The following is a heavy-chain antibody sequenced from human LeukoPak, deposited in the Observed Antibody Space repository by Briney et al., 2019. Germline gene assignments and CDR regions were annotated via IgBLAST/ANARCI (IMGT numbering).Heavy chain of an antibody. J-gene: IGHJ6*02. V-gene: IGHV4-59*01. CDR1: GGSISSYY. Sequence: PSETLSLTCTVSGGSISSYYWSWIRQPPGKGLEWIGYIYFTGSTSYNPSLKSRVTVSVDTSKNQSSLKLNSVTAADAAVYYCARGPPDYYYGMDVWGQGTTVTVSS. CDR3: ARGPPDYYYGMDV. CDR2: IYFTGST.